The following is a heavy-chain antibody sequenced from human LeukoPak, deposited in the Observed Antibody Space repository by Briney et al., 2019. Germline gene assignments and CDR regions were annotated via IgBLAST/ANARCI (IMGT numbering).Heavy chain of an antibody. V-gene: IGHV4-34*01. CDR2: INHSGST. J-gene: IGHJ5*02. D-gene: IGHD6-19*01. Sequence: SETLSLTCTVSGGSISSYYWSWIRQPPGKGLEWIGEINHSGSTNYNPSLKSRVTISVDTSKNQFSLKLSSVTAADTAVYYCARRGSGNWFDPWGQGTLVTVSS. CDR3: ARRGSGNWFDP. CDR1: GGSISSYY.